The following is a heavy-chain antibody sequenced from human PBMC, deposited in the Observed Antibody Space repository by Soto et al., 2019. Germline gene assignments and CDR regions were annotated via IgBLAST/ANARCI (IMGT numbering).Heavy chain of an antibody. V-gene: IGHV1-46*01. CDR2: ISPSGGNT. CDR1: GYTFSDNY. CDR3: TSPASNTPHWFDY. J-gene: IGHJ4*02. D-gene: IGHD1-1*01. Sequence: ASVKVSCKASGYTFSDNYMHWVRQAPGQGLEWMGIISPSGGNTEFAQKFQGRITMTRDTSTNTVYMDLSSLTSEDTAIYYCTSPASNTPHWFDYWGQGTLVTVSS.